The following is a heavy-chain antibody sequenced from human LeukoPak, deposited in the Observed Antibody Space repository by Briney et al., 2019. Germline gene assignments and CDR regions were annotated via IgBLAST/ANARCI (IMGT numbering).Heavy chain of an antibody. CDR3: ARDPSAGQFDY. Sequence: GGSLRLSCAASGFTFSSYAMHWVRQAPGKGLERVAVISYDGSNKYYADSVKGRFTISRDNSKNTLYLQMNSLRAEDTAVYYCARDPSAGQFDYWGQGTLVTVSS. CDR1: GFTFSSYA. CDR2: ISYDGSNK. V-gene: IGHV3-30-3*01. J-gene: IGHJ4*02.